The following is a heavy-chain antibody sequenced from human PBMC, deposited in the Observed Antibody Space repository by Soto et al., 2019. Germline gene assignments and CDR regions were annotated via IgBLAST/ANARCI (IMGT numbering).Heavy chain of an antibody. CDR2: EWYDGSNR. CDR1: GFTFSDDG. CDR3: ARGSGGVLSGDAFDM. J-gene: IGHJ3*02. Sequence: QVQLVESGGDVVQPGRSLRLSCAASGFTFSDDGMHWVRQAPGKGLEWVAVEWYDGSNRFHADSVKGRFTISRDNSKDTLYLQMNSLRAEDTAVYYCARGSGGVLSGDAFDMWGRGTMVTVSS. V-gene: IGHV3-33*01. D-gene: IGHD2-8*02.